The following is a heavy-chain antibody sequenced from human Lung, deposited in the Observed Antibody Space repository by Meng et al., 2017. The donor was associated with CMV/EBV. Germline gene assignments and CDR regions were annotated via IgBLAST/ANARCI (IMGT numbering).Heavy chain of an antibody. CDR3: ATDNIAAQANWFDP. V-gene: IGHV1-69*10. CDR1: GYTFTGYY. CDR2: IIPILGIA. Sequence: SVKVSXKASGYTFTGYYMHWVRQAPGQGLEWMGGIIPILGIANYAQKFQGRVTITADKSTSTAYMELSSLRSEDTAVYYCATDNIAAQANWFDPWGQGTLVTVSS. D-gene: IGHD6-13*01. J-gene: IGHJ5*02.